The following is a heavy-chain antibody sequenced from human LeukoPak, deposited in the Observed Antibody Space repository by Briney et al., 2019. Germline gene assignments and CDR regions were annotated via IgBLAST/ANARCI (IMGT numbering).Heavy chain of an antibody. D-gene: IGHD3-10*01. CDR2: IRDDGSNK. Sequence: SGGSLRLSCAASGFTFSSYGMHWVRQAPGKGLEWVAFIRDDGSNKYYADSVKGRFTISRDNSKNTLYLQMNSLRAEDTAVYYCAKERMVRGVIIMYYFDYWGQGTLVTVSS. V-gene: IGHV3-30*02. J-gene: IGHJ4*02. CDR3: AKERMVRGVIIMYYFDY. CDR1: GFTFSSYG.